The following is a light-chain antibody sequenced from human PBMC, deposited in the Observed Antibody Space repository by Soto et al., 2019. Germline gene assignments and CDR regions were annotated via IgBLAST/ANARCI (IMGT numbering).Light chain of an antibody. J-gene: IGKJ5*01. CDR3: QQRNIWPPVT. V-gene: IGKV3-11*01. Sequence: ETVFSQSPCALTFSHGESATLSCRDIQSVSSSYLAWYQQKPGQAPRLLIYGAFNRATGIPARFSGSGSGTDFTLTISSLEPEDSAIYYCQQRNIWPPVTFGQGTRLAI. CDR1: QSVSSSY. CDR2: GAF.